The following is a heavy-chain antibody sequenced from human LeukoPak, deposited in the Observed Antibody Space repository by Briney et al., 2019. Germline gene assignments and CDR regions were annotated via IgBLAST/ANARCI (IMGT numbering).Heavy chain of an antibody. CDR3: ARGVPKTSYYYYMDI. V-gene: IGHV3-48*01. J-gene: IGHJ6*03. CDR1: GFTLSNYS. Sequence: PGGSLRLSCAVSGFTLSNYSMSWVRQAPGKGLEWISYISGSGFTIHYADSVKGRFTISRDNAKNSLYLQMNSLRAEDTAVYYCARGVPKTSYYYYMDIWGKGTTATVSS. D-gene: IGHD4-11*01. CDR2: ISGSGFTI.